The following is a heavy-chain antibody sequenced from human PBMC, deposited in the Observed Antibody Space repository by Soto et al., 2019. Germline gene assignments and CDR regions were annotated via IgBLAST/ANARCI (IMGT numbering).Heavy chain of an antibody. V-gene: IGHV4-59*01. Sequence: PSETLSLTCTVSGGSISSYYWSWIREPPGKGLEWIGYIYYSGSTNYNPSLKRRVTISVDTSKNQFSLKLSSVTAADTAVYYCARGLLYDFWSGYYAFDIWGQGTMVTVSS. CDR2: IYYSGST. CDR1: GGSISSYY. J-gene: IGHJ3*02. D-gene: IGHD3-3*01. CDR3: ARGLLYDFWSGYYAFDI.